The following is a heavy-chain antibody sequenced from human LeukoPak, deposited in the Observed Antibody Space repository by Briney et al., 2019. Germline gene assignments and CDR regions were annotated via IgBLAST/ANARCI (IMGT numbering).Heavy chain of an antibody. J-gene: IGHJ6*04. Sequence: GGSLRLSCAASGFTFSNYWMSWVRQAPGKGLEWVANIKQDGSEKYYVDSVKGRFTISRDNAKNSLYLQMNSLRAEDTAVYYCARENGSTWGFFYYYYGMDVWGKGTTVTASS. D-gene: IGHD3-16*01. CDR2: IKQDGSEK. CDR3: ARENGSTWGFFYYYYGMDV. V-gene: IGHV3-7*03. CDR1: GFTFSNYW.